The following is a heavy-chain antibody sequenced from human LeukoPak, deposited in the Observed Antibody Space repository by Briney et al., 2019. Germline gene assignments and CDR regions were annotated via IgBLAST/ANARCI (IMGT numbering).Heavy chain of an antibody. Sequence: GESLKISCQASGYSFTSYWIGWVRQMPGKGLEWMGIIYPGDSETTYSPPFQGHITISADRSINTAYLEWSSLKASDTAIYYCARQGAAGKYYYYYMDVWGKGTTVTVSS. J-gene: IGHJ6*03. CDR2: IYPGDSET. CDR3: ARQGAAGKYYYYYMDV. V-gene: IGHV5-51*01. CDR1: GYSFTSYW. D-gene: IGHD6-13*01.